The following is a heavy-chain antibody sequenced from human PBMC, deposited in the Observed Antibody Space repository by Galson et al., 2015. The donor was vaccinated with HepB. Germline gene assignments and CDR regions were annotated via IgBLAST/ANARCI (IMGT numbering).Heavy chain of an antibody. J-gene: IGHJ3*02. CDR1: GFTFSSYA. CDR3: AKPVTMIVVVISHDAFDI. D-gene: IGHD3-22*01. V-gene: IGHV3-23*01. CDR2: ISGSGGNT. Sequence: SLRLSCAASGFTFSSYAMSWVRQAPGKGLEWVSAISGSGGNTYYADSVKGRFTISRDNSKNTLYLQMNSLRAEDTAVHYCAKPVTMIVVVISHDAFDIWGQGTMVTVSS.